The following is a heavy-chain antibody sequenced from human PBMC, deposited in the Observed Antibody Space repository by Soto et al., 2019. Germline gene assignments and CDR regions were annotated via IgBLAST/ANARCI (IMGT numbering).Heavy chain of an antibody. D-gene: IGHD2-2*01. Sequence: QVQLQESGPGLVKPSQTLSLTCTVSGGSISSGGYYWSWIRQHPGKGLEWIGYIYYSGSTYYNPYLXXRXTXRVDTAKNQFSLKLSSVTAADTAVYYCARGPGLCPIWGQGTMVTVSS. V-gene: IGHV4-31*03. CDR1: GGSISSGGYY. CDR3: ARGPGLCPI. CDR2: IYYSGST. J-gene: IGHJ3*02.